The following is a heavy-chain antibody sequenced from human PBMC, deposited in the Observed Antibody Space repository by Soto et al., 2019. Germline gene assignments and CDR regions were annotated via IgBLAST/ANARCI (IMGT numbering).Heavy chain of an antibody. D-gene: IGHD3-22*01. CDR2: ISSNGGST. J-gene: IGHJ5*02. Sequence: GGSLRLSCAASGFTFSSYAMHWVRQAPGKGLEYVSAISSNGGSTYYADSVKGRFTISRDNSKNTLYLQMSSLRAEDTAVYYCVKGVTYYYDSSGYQNWFDPWGQGTLVTVYS. V-gene: IGHV3-64D*06. CDR3: VKGVTYYYDSSGYQNWFDP. CDR1: GFTFSSYA.